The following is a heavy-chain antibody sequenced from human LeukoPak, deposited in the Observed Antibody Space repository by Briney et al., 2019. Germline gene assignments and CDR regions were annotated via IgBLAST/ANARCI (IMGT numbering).Heavy chain of an antibody. CDR1: SGSITSYY. V-gene: IGHV4-59*01. Sequence: MASETLSLTCTVSSGSITSYYWSWIRQPPGKGLEYIGHIYYTGTTDYNPSLKSRVTMSVDTSKNQFSLRLISVTASDTAVYFCAGAPNRHFFDYWGHGTLVAVSS. CDR2: IYYTGTT. CDR3: AGAPNRHFFDY. J-gene: IGHJ4*01.